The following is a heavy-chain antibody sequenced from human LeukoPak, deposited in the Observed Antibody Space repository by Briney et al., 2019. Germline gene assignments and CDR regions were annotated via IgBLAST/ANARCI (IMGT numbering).Heavy chain of an antibody. V-gene: IGHV4-59*01. J-gene: IGHJ4*02. CDR2: IYYSGRT. Sequence: PSETLSLTCTVSGGSISSYYWTWIRQPPGKALEWIGYIYYSGRTSYNPSLKSRVTMSVDTSKNQFSLKLSSVTAADTAVYYCARVGKSGSYYYFDYWGQGTLVTVSS. D-gene: IGHD1-26*01. CDR3: ARVGKSGSYYYFDY. CDR1: GGSISSYY.